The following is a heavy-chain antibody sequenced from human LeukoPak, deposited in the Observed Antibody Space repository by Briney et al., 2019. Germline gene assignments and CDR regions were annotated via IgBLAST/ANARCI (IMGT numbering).Heavy chain of an antibody. D-gene: IGHD3-16*01. CDR1: GFTVSSNY. V-gene: IGHV4-39*07. CDR3: ARSYDYVWGSYGYLNWFDP. CDR2: IYYSGST. Sequence: GSLRLSCAASGFTVSSNYMSWVRQPPGKGLEWIGSIYYSGSTYYNPSLKSRVTISVDTSKNQFSLKLSSVTAADTAVYYCARSYDYVWGSYGYLNWFDPWGQGTLVTVSS. J-gene: IGHJ5*02.